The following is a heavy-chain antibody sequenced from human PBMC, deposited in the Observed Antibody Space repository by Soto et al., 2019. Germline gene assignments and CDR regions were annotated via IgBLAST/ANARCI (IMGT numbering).Heavy chain of an antibody. D-gene: IGHD2-15*01. CDR3: AREGAHYTPLDH. V-gene: IGHV1-3*01. Sequence: ASVKVSCKASGYTFTDYAIHWVRQAPGQGLEWMGWINVGNGNTGYSRKFQGRVTNVRDMSTSTAYIEVTSLTSEDTAIYYCAREGAHYTPLDHWGQGTLVTVSS. J-gene: IGHJ4*02. CDR2: INVGNGNT. CDR1: GYTFTDYA.